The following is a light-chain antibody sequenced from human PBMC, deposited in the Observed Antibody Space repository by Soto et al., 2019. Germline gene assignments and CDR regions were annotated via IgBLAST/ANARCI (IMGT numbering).Light chain of an antibody. J-gene: IGKJ2*01. Sequence: DIVMTQTPLSSPVTPGQPASISCRSSQRLVHSDGNTYLSWLQKRPGQPPRVLILKSSNRLSGEKDRFTGSRTWTQITLKIERVEADDGGIHCYTKVTLLLSVGKVTMLEIK. V-gene: IGKV2-24*01. CDR2: KSS. CDR1: QRLVHSDGNTY. CDR3: TKVTLLLS.